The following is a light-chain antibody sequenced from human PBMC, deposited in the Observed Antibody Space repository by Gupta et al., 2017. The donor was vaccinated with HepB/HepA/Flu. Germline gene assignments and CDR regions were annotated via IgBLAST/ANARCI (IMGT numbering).Light chain of an antibody. Sequence: QSALTQPASVSGSPGPSITISCTGTSSDVGGYDFVSWYQQHPGKAPKVIIYDVDSRPSGISDRFAGSKSGNTASLTISGLQADDEADYYCSSYTSNYLRVFGGGTRVTVL. CDR1: SSDVGGYDF. V-gene: IGLV2-14*03. J-gene: IGLJ3*02. CDR3: SSYTSNYLRV. CDR2: DVD.